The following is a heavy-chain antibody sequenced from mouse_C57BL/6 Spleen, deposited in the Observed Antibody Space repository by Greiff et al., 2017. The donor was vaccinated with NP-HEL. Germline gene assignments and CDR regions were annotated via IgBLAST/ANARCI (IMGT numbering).Heavy chain of an antibody. J-gene: IGHJ4*01. CDR2: IHPNSGST. CDR3: ARGATVVATGAMDY. CDR1: GYTFTSYW. V-gene: IGHV1-64*01. Sequence: QVQLQQPGAELVKPGASVKLSCKASGYTFTSYWMHWVKQRPGQGLEWIGMIHPNSGSTNYNEKFESKATLTVDKSSSTAYMQLSSLTSEDSAVYYCARGATVVATGAMDYWGQGTSVTVSS. D-gene: IGHD1-1*01.